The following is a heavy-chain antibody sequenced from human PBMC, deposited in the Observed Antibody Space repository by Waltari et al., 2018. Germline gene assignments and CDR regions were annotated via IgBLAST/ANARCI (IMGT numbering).Heavy chain of an antibody. J-gene: IGHJ4*02. CDR1: GFTFSSYA. CDR2: ISGSGGST. V-gene: IGHV3-23*01. D-gene: IGHD6-19*01. Sequence: EVQLLESGGGLVQPGGSLRLSCAASGFTFSSYAMSWVRQAPGKWLEWISAISGSGGSTYYADSVKGRFTISRDNSKNTLYLQMNSLRAEDTAVYYCAKDDEIAVAGHYWGQGTLVTVSS. CDR3: AKDDEIAVAGHY.